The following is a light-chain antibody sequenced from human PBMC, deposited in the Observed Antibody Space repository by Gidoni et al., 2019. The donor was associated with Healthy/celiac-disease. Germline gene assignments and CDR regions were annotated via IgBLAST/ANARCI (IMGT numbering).Light chain of an antibody. CDR2: GAS. CDR1: QSVSSSY. V-gene: IGKV3-20*01. Sequence: DIVLTQSPGTLSLSPGERATLSCRASQSVSSSYLAWYQQKPGQAPSLLIYGASSRATGIPDWFSGSGSGTDFTLTISRLEPEDFSVYYCQQYGSSPETFGQGTKVEIK. CDR3: QQYGSSPET. J-gene: IGKJ1*01.